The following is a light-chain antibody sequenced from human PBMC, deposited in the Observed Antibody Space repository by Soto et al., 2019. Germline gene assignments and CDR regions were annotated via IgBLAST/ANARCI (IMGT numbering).Light chain of an antibody. CDR3: SSYTSRITLE. CDR1: SSDVGGYNY. Sequence: QSALTQPASVSGSPGQSITISCTGTSSDVGGYNYVSWYQQHPGKVPKLLIYDVNKRPSGVSNRFSGSKSANTASLTISGLQAEDEADYYCSSYTSRITLEFGGGTKVTVL. CDR2: DVN. J-gene: IGLJ2*01. V-gene: IGLV2-14*01.